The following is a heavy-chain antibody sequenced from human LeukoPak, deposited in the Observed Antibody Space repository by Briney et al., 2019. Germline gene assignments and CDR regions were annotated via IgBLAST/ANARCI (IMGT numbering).Heavy chain of an antibody. J-gene: IGHJ6*02. CDR3: AGALIPITKVPGVGYYYLGMDG. CDR2: IYYSGST. D-gene: IGHD3-10*01. CDR1: GGSISSYY. Sequence: PSETLSLTCTVSGGSISSYYWSWIRQPPGKGLEWIGYIYYSGSTNYNPSLKSRVTISVDTSKNQFSLKLSSVTAADTAVYYCAGALIPITKVPGVGYYYLGMDGWGQGTTVTVSS. V-gene: IGHV4-59*01.